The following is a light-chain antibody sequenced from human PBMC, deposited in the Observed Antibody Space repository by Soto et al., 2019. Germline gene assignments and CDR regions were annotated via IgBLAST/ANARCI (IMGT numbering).Light chain of an antibody. J-gene: IGKJ1*01. CDR2: KAS. CDR1: QSISSW. CDR3: QQYNIYSET. Sequence: IQMTQSPSTLSASVGDRVTITCRASQSISSWLAWYQQKPGKAPKLLIYKASTLESGVPSRFRGSGSGTEFTLTISSLQPDDFATYYCQQYNIYSETFGQGTKVYIK. V-gene: IGKV1-5*03.